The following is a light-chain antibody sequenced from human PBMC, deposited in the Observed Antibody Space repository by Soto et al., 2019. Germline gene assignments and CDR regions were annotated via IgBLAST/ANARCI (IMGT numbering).Light chain of an antibody. Sequence: DIQMTQSPSTLSLPVRDRVNLTCRASQNINTRLACYQQKPGKVPELLIYDASNLETGVPSRFSGSGSGTEFTLTISSLQPDDFATYYCHQYNSWTGGQGTKVDIK. CDR3: HQYNSWT. CDR2: DAS. J-gene: IGKJ1*01. CDR1: QNINTR. V-gene: IGKV1-5*01.